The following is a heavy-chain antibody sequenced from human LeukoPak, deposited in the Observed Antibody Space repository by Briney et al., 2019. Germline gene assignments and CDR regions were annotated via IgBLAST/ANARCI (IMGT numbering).Heavy chain of an antibody. Sequence: SGPTLVNPTQTLTLTCTVSGFSLSNARMGVSWIRQPPGKALEWLAHIFSNDEKSYSTSLKSRLTISKDTSKSQVALTMTNMDPVDTATYYCARINYYDSSRYYLFDYWGQGTLVTVSS. V-gene: IGHV2-26*01. CDR2: IFSNDEK. CDR3: ARINYYDSSRYYLFDY. D-gene: IGHD3-22*01. CDR1: GFSLSNARMG. J-gene: IGHJ4*02.